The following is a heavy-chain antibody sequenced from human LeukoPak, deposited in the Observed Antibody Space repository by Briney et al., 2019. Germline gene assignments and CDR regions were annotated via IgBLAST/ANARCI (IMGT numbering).Heavy chain of an antibody. V-gene: IGHV3-66*02. CDR2: IYSGGST. Sequence: GGSLRLSCAASGFTVRSNYMSWVRQAPGQELEWVSVIYSGGSTYYADSVKGRFTISRENSKNTVYLQMNSLRPEDTAVYYCARDHSTTNYYDTSGYYYYNYHLDVWGKGTTVTVSS. CDR3: ARDHSTTNYYDTSGYYYYNYHLDV. J-gene: IGHJ6*03. CDR1: GFTVRSNY. D-gene: IGHD3-22*01.